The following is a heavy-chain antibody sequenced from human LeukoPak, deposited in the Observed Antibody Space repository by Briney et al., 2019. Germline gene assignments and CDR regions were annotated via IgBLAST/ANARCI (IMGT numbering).Heavy chain of an antibody. CDR1: GFTPTNAW. V-gene: IGHV3-15*01. J-gene: IGHJ5*02. CDR2: IKSKPHGGTT. Sequence: AGSLRLACAASGFTPTNAWMNCVRQAPGKGLEWVGRIKSKPHGGTTDYAAPVKGRFTISRDDSKNTLYLQMNSLKTEDTAVYYCTAEDGWFDPWGQGTLVTVSS. CDR3: TAEDGWFDP.